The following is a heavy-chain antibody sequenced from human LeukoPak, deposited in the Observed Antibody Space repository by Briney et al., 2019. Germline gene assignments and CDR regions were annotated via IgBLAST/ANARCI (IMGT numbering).Heavy chain of an antibody. CDR1: GGSISSENW. V-gene: IGHV4-4*02. Sequence: PSETLSLTCGVFGGSISSENWWNWVRQPPGKGLEWIGETYHAGHINYNPSLKSRVTISMDKSKNQLYLKVTSVTAADTAVYYCARGGGYYFDYWGQGILVAVSS. D-gene: IGHD5-12*01. J-gene: IGHJ4*02. CDR2: TYHAGHI. CDR3: ARGGGYYFDY.